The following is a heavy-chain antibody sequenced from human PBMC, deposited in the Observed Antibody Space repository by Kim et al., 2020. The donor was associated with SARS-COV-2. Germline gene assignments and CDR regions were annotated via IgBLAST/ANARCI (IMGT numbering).Heavy chain of an antibody. J-gene: IGHJ4*02. Sequence: GGSLRLSCAASGFTFSSYAMHWVRQAPGKGLEWVAVISYDGSNKYYADSVKGRFTISRDNSKNTLYLQMNSLRAEDTAVYYCARLPGYSGSYEDDYFDYWGQGTLVTVSS. CDR1: GFTFSSYA. CDR2: ISYDGSNK. D-gene: IGHD1-26*01. CDR3: ARLPGYSGSYEDDYFDY. V-gene: IGHV3-30*04.